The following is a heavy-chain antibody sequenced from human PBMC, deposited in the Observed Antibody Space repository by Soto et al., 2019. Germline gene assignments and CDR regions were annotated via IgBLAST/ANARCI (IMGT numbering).Heavy chain of an antibody. Sequence: QLQLQESGPGLVKPSETLSLTCTVSGGSISRSSYYWGWIRQPPGKGLEWIGRIYYRGSTYYNPSLKSRVTISVDTSKNQFSLKLSAVTAADTAVYYCARHDYGGFGLWGQGTLVTVSS. CDR3: ARHDYGGFGL. CDR1: GGSISRSSYY. V-gene: IGHV4-39*01. J-gene: IGHJ4*02. D-gene: IGHD4-17*01. CDR2: IYYRGST.